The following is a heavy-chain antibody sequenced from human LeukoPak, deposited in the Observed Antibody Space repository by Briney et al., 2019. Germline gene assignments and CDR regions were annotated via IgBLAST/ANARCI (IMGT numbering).Heavy chain of an antibody. CDR2: INTNTGNP. J-gene: IGHJ6*03. CDR3: ARVGRPIYYYYMDV. Sequence: ASVKVSCKASGYTFTDYAINWVRQAPGQGLEWMGWINTNTGNPTYAQAFTGRFVFSSDTSVSTAYLQISSLKAEDTAVYYCARVGRPIYYYYMDVWGKGTTVTVSS. D-gene: IGHD1-26*01. CDR1: GYTFTDYA. V-gene: IGHV7-4-1*02.